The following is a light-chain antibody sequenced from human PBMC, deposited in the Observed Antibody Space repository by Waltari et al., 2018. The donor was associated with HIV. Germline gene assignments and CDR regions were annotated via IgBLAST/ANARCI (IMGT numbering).Light chain of an antibody. Sequence: EILMTQSPATLSVSPGKRATLSCRASQSVNSNLALYQHKTGQTPRLLIYGTSTRATDIPARFSGSGSGTEFTLTISSLQSEDFAVYYCHHYNNWRETFGQGTKVEIK. V-gene: IGKV3-15*01. CDR2: GTS. CDR1: QSVNSN. CDR3: HHYNNWRET. J-gene: IGKJ1*01.